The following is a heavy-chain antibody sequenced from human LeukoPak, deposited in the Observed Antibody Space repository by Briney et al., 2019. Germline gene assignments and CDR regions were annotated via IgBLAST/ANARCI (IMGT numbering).Heavy chain of an antibody. J-gene: IGHJ4*02. Sequence: HPGGSLRLSCAASGFTFSSYAMSWVRQAPGKGLEWVSAISGSGGSTYYADSVKGRFTISRDNSKNTLYLQMNSLRAEDTAVYYCAKVGIVGATSGGFGDYWGQGTLVTVSS. CDR3: AKVGIVGATSGGFGDY. CDR2: ISGSGGST. V-gene: IGHV3-23*01. CDR1: GFTFSSYA. D-gene: IGHD1-26*01.